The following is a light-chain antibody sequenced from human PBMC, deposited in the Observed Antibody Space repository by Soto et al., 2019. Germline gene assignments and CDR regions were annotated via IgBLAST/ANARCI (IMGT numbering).Light chain of an antibody. V-gene: IGKV3-20*01. Sequence: EIVLTQSPGTLSLSQGERATLSCRASQRVSDMYLAWYQQKPGQAPRLLIYGASRRATGIPARVSGSGAGTDFIVKISRGDVADFVVYCCQVGTMVLTFGQGTNVEI. CDR3: QVGTMVLT. J-gene: IGKJ1*01. CDR2: GAS. CDR1: QRVSDMY.